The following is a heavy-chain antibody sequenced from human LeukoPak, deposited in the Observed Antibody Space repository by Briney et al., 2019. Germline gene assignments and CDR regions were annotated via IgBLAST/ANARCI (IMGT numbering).Heavy chain of an antibody. J-gene: IGHJ6*02. Sequence: PGGSLRLSCAASGFTFSSYAMSWVRQAPGKGLEWVSAISGSGGSTYYADSVKGRFTISRDNSKNTLYLQMNSLRAEDTAVYYCAARVDCSGGSCYSNYYYGMDVWGQGTTVTVSS. D-gene: IGHD2-15*01. CDR1: GFTFSSYA. V-gene: IGHV3-23*01. CDR3: AARVDCSGGSCYSNYYYGMDV. CDR2: ISGSGGST.